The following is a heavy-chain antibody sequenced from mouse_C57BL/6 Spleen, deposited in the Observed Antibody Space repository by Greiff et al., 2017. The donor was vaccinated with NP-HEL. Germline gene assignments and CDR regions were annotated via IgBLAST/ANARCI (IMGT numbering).Heavy chain of an antibody. CDR1: GYAFSSYW. CDR2: IYPGDGDT. D-gene: IGHD2-3*01. Sequence: QVQLQQSGAELVKPGASVKISCKASGYAFSSYWMNWVKQRPGKGLEWIGQIYPGDGDTNYNGMFKGKATLTADKSSSTAYMQLSSLTSEDSAVYFCARYYDGYYGWFAYWGQGTLVTVSA. V-gene: IGHV1-80*01. J-gene: IGHJ3*01. CDR3: ARYYDGYYGWFAY.